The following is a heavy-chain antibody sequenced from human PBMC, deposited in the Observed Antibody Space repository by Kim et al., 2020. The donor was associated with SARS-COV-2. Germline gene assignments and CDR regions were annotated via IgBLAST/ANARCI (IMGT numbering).Heavy chain of an antibody. CDR1: GFTFSDYY. CDR3: SRDSGYGPLPFVC. D-gene: IGHD5-12*01. J-gene: IGHJ4*02. Sequence: GGSLRLSCAASGFTFSDYYMSWIRQAPGKGLEWVSYISSSGSTIYSADSATGRFTISRDNDKNSLSLHMNSLRAEDTAAYFCSRDSGYGPLPFVCWGQGT. CDR2: ISSSGSTI. V-gene: IGHV3-11*01.